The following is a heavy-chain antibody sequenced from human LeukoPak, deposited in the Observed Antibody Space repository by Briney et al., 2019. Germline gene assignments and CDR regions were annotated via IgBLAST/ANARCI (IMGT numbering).Heavy chain of an antibody. D-gene: IGHD2-8*01. CDR1: VYTFTGKY. V-gene: IGHV1-2*02. CDR3: ARLGVEDY. J-gene: IGHJ4*02. CDR2: INPNSGGT. Sequence: ASVKVSCKASVYTFTGKYMYWVRQAPGQGLEWMGWINPNSGGTNYAQKFQGRVTMTRDTSISTAYMEVSRLRYDDTAVYYCARLGVEDYWGQGTLVTVSS.